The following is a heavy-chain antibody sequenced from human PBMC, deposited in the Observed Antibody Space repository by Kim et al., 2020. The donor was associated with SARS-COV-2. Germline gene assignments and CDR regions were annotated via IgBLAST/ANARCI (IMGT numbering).Heavy chain of an antibody. V-gene: IGHV3-53*01. CDR3: ARVGDYGDYLGD. Sequence: GGSLRLSCAAPGFTVSSNYMSWVRQAPGKGLEWVSVIYSGGSTYYADSVKGRFTISRDNSKNTLYLQMNSLRAEDTAVYYCARVGDYGDYLGDWGQGTLVTVSS. J-gene: IGHJ4*02. CDR2: IYSGGST. CDR1: GFTVSSNY. D-gene: IGHD4-17*01.